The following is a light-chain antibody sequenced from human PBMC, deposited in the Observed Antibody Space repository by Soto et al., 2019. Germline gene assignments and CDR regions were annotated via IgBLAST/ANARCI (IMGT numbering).Light chain of an antibody. CDR1: NNDIGGYNS. V-gene: IGLV2-14*01. CDR2: GDT. CDR3: TSYTSVTIVV. Sequence: QSVLTQPASVSGSPGQSITISCTGSNNDIGGYNSVSWYQQHPDKAPKLLIFGDTNRPSGVSDRFSGSKSGNTASLTISALQAEEEADFYCTSYTSVTIVVFGGGTKLTVL. J-gene: IGLJ2*01.